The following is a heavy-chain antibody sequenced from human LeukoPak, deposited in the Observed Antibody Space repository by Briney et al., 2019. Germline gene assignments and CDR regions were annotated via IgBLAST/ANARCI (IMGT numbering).Heavy chain of an antibody. V-gene: IGHV1-46*01. D-gene: IGHD2-8*01. CDR2: INPSGGST. CDR3: ARVQPDGPTRGTFDI. CDR1: GYTFTNYY. J-gene: IGHJ3*02. Sequence: GASVKVSCKASGYTFTNYYMHWVRQAPGQGLEWMGIINPSGGSTSYAQKFQGRVTMTRDTSTSTVYMELSSLTSEDTAVYYCARVQPDGPTRGTFDIWGQGTMVTVSS.